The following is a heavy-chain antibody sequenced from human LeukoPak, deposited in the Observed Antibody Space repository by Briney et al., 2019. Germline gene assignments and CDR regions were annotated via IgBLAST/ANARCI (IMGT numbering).Heavy chain of an antibody. Sequence: GGSLRLSCAASGFTFSRYWMHWVRQAPGKGLVWVSRINSDGSSTNYADSVKGRFTISRDNAKNTLYLQMNSLRVEDTAVYYYASSSGGFNWFDPWGQGTLVTVSS. D-gene: IGHD3-22*01. CDR2: INSDGSST. CDR3: ASSSGGFNWFDP. J-gene: IGHJ5*02. CDR1: GFTFSRYW. V-gene: IGHV3-74*01.